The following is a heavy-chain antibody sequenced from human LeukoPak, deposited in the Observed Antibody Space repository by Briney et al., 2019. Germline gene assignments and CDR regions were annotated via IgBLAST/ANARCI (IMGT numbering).Heavy chain of an antibody. CDR1: GYTFTSYG. V-gene: IGHV1-18*01. CDR2: ISAYNGNT. J-gene: IGHJ4*02. Sequence: ASVKVSCKASGYTFTSYGISWVRQAPGQGLEWMGWISAYNGNTNYAQKLQGRVTMTTDTSTSTAYMELRGLRSDDTAVYYCARMEWELYYFDYWGQGTLVTVSS. D-gene: IGHD1-26*01. CDR3: ARMEWELYYFDY.